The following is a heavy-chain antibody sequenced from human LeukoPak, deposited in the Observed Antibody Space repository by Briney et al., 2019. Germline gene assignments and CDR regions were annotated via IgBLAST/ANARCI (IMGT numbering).Heavy chain of an antibody. CDR1: GFTFSSYG. V-gene: IGHV3-30*18. CDR2: ISHDGSNK. D-gene: IGHD1-26*01. J-gene: IGHJ4*02. Sequence: GGSLRLSCAASGFTFSSYGMHWVRQAPGKGLEWVAVISHDGSNKYYGDSVKGRFTISRDNSKNTLYLQMNSLRADDTAVYYCAKDVEHGGSYVGYWGQGTLVTVSS. CDR3: AKDVEHGGSYVGY.